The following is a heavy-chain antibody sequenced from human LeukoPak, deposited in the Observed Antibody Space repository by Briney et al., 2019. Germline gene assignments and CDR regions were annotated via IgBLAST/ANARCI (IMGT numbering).Heavy chain of an antibody. D-gene: IGHD3-9*01. CDR1: GYTFTGYY. CDR3: ARDRVYYDILTGYYPDAFDI. J-gene: IGHJ3*02. CDR2: INPNSGGT. V-gene: IGHV1-2*02. Sequence: ASVKVSCKASGYTFTGYYMHWVRQAPGQGLEWMGLINPNSGGTNYAQKFQGRVTMTRDTSISTAYMELSRLRSDDTAVYYCARDRVYYDILTGYYPDAFDIWGQGTMVTVSS.